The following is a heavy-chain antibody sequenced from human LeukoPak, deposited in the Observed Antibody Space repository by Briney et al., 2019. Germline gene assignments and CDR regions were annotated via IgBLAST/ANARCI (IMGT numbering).Heavy chain of an antibody. CDR2: ISYDGSNE. CDR3: ARGLLSYYYGMAV. D-gene: IGHD3-10*01. J-gene: IGHJ6*02. CDR1: GFTFSTYA. V-gene: IGHV3-30-3*01. Sequence: GGSLRLSCAASGFTFSTYAMHWVRQAPGKGLDWVAVISYDGSNEYYADSVKGRFTISRDNSKNTLYLQMNSLRVEDTAVYYCARGLLSYYYGMAVWGQGTTVTVSS.